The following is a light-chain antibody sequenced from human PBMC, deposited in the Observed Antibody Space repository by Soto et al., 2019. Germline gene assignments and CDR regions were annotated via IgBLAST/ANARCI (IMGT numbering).Light chain of an antibody. CDR3: QQYGSSPIT. J-gene: IGKJ5*01. V-gene: IGKV3-20*01. Sequence: VLTQSPGNLSLSTGERATLSCKASQTINRIYVAWYQQKPGQAPRFLIYRTSDRANGIPGRFSGSGSGTDFTLTISRLEPEDFAIYYCQQYGSSPITFGQGTRLEI. CDR2: RTS. CDR1: QTINRIY.